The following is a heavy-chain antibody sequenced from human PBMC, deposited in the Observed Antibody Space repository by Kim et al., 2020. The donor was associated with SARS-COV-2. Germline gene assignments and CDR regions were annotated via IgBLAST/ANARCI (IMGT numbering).Heavy chain of an antibody. Sequence: TLSLTCTVSGDSITSVGYYWSWLRQYPGKGLEWIGYIFYSGSTSYKPSLKSRIAISLETSKNQFSLRLISVTAADTAIYYCARNARRYFGTVDAFDLW. CDR1: GDSITSVGYY. V-gene: IGHV4-31*03. J-gene: IGHJ3*01. CDR2: IFYSGST. CDR3: ARNARRYFGTVDAFDL. D-gene: IGHD1-7*01.